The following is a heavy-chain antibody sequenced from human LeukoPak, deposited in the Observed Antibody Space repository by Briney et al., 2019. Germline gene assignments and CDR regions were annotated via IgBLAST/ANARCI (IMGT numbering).Heavy chain of an antibody. CDR1: GGSSSGYY. Sequence: SETLSLTCAVYGGSSSGYYWSWIRQPPGKGLEWIGEINHSGSTNYNPSLKSRVAISVDTSKNQFSLKLSSVTAADTAVYYCARVRRYCSGGSCYAFEYWGQGTLVTVSS. CDR2: INHSGST. V-gene: IGHV4-34*01. CDR3: ARVRRYCSGGSCYAFEY. D-gene: IGHD2-15*01. J-gene: IGHJ4*02.